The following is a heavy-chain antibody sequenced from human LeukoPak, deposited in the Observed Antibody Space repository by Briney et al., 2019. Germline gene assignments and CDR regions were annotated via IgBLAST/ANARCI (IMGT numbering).Heavy chain of an antibody. CDR2: ISAYNGNT. V-gene: IGHV1-18*03. CDR3: PSLKNYYDSSGYLVTDAFDI. CDR1: GYTFTSYG. J-gene: IGHJ3*02. Sequence: ASVKVSCKASGYTFTSYGISWVRQAPGQGLEWMGWISAYNGNTNYAQKLQGRVTMTTDTSTSTAYMELRSLKSDDMAVYYCPSLKNYYDSSGYLVTDAFDIWGQGTMVTVSS. D-gene: IGHD3-22*01.